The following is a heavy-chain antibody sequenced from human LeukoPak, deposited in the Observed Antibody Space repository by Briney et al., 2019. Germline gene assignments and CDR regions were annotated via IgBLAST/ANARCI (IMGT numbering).Heavy chain of an antibody. CDR3: ARVGATTVGAFDI. CDR2: ISSSSRYI. Sequence: GGSLRLSCAASGFTFSSYSMNWVRQAPGKGLEWVSSISSSSRYIYYADSVKGRFTISRDNAKNSLYLQMNSLRAEDTAVYYCARVGATTVGAFDIWGQGTMVAVSS. J-gene: IGHJ3*02. CDR1: GFTFSSYS. V-gene: IGHV3-21*01. D-gene: IGHD1-26*01.